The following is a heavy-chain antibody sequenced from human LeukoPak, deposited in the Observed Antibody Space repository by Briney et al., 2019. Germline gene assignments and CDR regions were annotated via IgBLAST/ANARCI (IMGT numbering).Heavy chain of an antibody. CDR3: ARDRQRYFDY. J-gene: IGHJ4*02. Sequence: GGSLRLSCAASGFTVSSNYMSWVRQAPGKGLEWVSVIYSDGDTYYADSVKGRFTISRDNSKNTLYLQINSLRAEDTAVYYCARDRQRYFDYWGQGTLVTVSS. D-gene: IGHD6-25*01. CDR1: GFTVSSNY. V-gene: IGHV3-53*05. CDR2: IYSDGDT.